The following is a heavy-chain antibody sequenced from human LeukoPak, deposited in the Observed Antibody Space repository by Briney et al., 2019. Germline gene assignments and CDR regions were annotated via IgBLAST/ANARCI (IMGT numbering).Heavy chain of an antibody. D-gene: IGHD2-2*01. J-gene: IGHJ5*02. CDR3: ARGKYCSSTSCIGDYFDP. CDR1: GFTFSSYA. CDR2: IHHSGST. V-gene: IGHV4-34*01. Sequence: GSLRLSCAASGFTFSSYAMSWIRQPPGKGLEWIGEIHHSGSTNYSPSLKSRVSISVDTSKNQFSLELSSVTAADTAMYYCARGKYCSSTSCIGDYFDPWGQGTLVTVSS.